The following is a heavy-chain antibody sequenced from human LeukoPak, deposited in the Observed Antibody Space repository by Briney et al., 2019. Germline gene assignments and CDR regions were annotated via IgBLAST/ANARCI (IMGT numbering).Heavy chain of an antibody. Sequence: GSLRLSCAASGYTFSRYWMHWVRQGPGKGLVWVSRINEDGSSTSYAESVRGRFTISRDNAKNTLYLQMNSLRAEDAAVYYCTTDTFGARDSWGQGTLVTVPS. V-gene: IGHV3-74*01. CDR2: INEDGSST. CDR3: TTDTFGARDS. CDR1: GYTFSRYW. J-gene: IGHJ4*02. D-gene: IGHD3-10*01.